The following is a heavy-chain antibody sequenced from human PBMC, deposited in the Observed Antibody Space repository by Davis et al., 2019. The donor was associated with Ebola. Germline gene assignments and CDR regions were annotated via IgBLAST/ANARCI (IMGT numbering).Heavy chain of an antibody. Sequence: PGGSLRLSCAASGFTVSSNYMSWVRQAPGKGLEWVSVIYSGGSTYYADSVKGRFTISRDNSKNTLYLQMNSLRAEDTAVYYCAKATNRGDYYYYMDVWGKGTTVTVSS. V-gene: IGHV3-53*01. CDR3: AKATNRGDYYYYMDV. J-gene: IGHJ6*03. CDR2: IYSGGST. CDR1: GFTVSSNY.